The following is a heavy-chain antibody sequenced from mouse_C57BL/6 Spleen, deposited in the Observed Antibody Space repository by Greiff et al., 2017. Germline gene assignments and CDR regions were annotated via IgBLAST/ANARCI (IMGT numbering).Heavy chain of an antibody. V-gene: IGHV1-52*01. CDR1: GYTFTSYW. CDR2: IDPSDSET. Sequence: VQLQQPGAELVRPGSSVKLSCKASGYTFTSYWMHWVKQRPIQGLEWIGNIDPSDSETHYNQKFKDKATLTVDKSSSTAYMQLSSLTSDDSAVYYCAREGDLYAMDYWGQGTSVTVSS. CDR3: AREGDLYAMDY. J-gene: IGHJ4*01.